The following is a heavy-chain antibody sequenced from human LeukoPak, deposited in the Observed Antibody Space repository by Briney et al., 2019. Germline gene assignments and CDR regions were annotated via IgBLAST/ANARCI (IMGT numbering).Heavy chain of an antibody. CDR1: GFTVSSYS. J-gene: IGHJ6*03. CDR2: ISSSSSYR. V-gene: IGHV3-21*04. CDR3: ARGRGDSIQLWLRSYYYYMDV. D-gene: IGHD5-18*01. Sequence: GGSLRLSCAASGFTVSSYSMNWGRQAPGKGLEWVSSISSSSSYRYYADSVKGRFTISRDNAKNSLYLQINSLRSEDTAVYYCARGRGDSIQLWLRSYYYYMDVWGKGTTVTVSS.